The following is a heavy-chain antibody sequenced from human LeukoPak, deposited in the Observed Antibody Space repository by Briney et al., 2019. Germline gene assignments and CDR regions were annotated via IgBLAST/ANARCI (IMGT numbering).Heavy chain of an antibody. D-gene: IGHD5-18*01. J-gene: IGHJ4*02. CDR2: ISGSGGST. Sequence: GGSLRLSCAASGFTFSSYAMSWVRQGPGKGLEWVSAISGSGGSTYYADSVKGRFTISRDNSKNTLYLQMNSLRAEDTAVYYCAKDGYSYGSFDYWGQGTLVTVSS. CDR1: GFTFSSYA. V-gene: IGHV3-23*01. CDR3: AKDGYSYGSFDY.